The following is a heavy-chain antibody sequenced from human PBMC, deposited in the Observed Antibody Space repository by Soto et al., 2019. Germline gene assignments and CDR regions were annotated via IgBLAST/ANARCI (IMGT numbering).Heavy chain of an antibody. D-gene: IGHD2-2*01. CDR1: GYTFTGYY. V-gene: IGHV1-2*04. CDR3: GRDRVPAANERVYYYYGMDV. J-gene: IGHJ6*02. Sequence: GASVKVSCKASGYTFTGYYMHWVRQAPGQGLEWMGWINPNSGGTNYAQKFQGWVTMTRDTSISTAYMVLSRLRSDDTAVYFCGRDRVPAANERVYYYYGMDVWGQGTTVTVSS. CDR2: INPNSGGT.